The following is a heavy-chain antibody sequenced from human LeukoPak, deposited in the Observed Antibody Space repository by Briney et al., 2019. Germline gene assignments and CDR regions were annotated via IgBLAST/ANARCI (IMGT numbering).Heavy chain of an antibody. CDR2: IKNDGATT. J-gene: IGHJ4*02. CDR1: GFTFSNNA. V-gene: IGHV3-23*01. Sequence: PGGSLRLSCAASGFTFSNNAMTWVRQAPGKGLEWVASIKNDGATTDYADSVKGRFSISRDNSKNTLYLQMNSLRVEDTAVYYCARAYHDSGCLIDYWGQGTLVTVSS. D-gene: IGHD6-19*01. CDR3: ARAYHDSGCLIDY.